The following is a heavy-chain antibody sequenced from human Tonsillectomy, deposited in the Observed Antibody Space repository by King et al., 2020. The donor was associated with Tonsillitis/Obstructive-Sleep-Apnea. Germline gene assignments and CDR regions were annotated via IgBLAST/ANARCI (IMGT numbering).Heavy chain of an antibody. Sequence: VQLQESGPGLVKPSETLSLTCTVSGGSISSYYWSWLRQPPGKGLEWIGYIYYSGSTNYNPSLKSRVTISVDTSKNQFSLKLSSVTSADTAVYYCARGGWLQIATKDAFDNWGQGTMVTVSS. D-gene: IGHD5-24*01. CDR3: ARGGWLQIATKDAFDN. V-gene: IGHV4-59*01. CDR2: IYYSGST. CDR1: GGSISSYY. J-gene: IGHJ3*02.